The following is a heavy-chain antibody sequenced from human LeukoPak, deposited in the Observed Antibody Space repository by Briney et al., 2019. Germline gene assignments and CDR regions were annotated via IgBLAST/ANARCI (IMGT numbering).Heavy chain of an antibody. Sequence: SETLSLTCTVSGGSISSSSYYWGWIRQPPGKGLEWIGSIYYSGSTYYNPSLKSRVTISVDTSKDQFSLKLSSVTAADTAVYYCARHSLYDFWSGYLDYWGQGTLVTVSS. D-gene: IGHD3-3*01. CDR2: IYYSGST. CDR3: ARHSLYDFWSGYLDY. CDR1: GGSISSSSYY. V-gene: IGHV4-39*01. J-gene: IGHJ4*02.